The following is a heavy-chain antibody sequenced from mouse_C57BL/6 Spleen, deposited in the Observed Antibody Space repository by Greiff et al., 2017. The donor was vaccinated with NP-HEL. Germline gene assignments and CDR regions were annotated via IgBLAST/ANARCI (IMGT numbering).Heavy chain of an antibody. CDR3: ARPVISYGNYGFAY. J-gene: IGHJ3*01. V-gene: IGHV1-62-2*01. CDR1: GYTFTEYT. CDR2: FYPGSGSL. D-gene: IGHD2-1*01. Sequence: QVQLKESGAELVKPGASVKLSCKASGYTFTEYTIHWVKQRSGQGLEWIGWFYPGSGSLRYNEKFKDKATLTADKSSSTVYMELSRLTSEDSAVYFCARPVISYGNYGFAYWGKGTLVTAAA.